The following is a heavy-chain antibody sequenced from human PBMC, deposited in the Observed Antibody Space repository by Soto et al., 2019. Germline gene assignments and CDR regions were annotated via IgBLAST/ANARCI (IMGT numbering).Heavy chain of an antibody. Sequence: PGGSLRLSCAASGFTFSSYAMSWVRQAPGKGLEWVSAISGSGGSTYYADSAKGRFTISRDNAKNSLHLQMNSLRAEDTAVYYYARVSPPFDYWGQGTLVTVSS. CDR3: ARVSPPFDY. V-gene: IGHV3-23*01. CDR1: GFTFSSYA. CDR2: ISGSGGST. J-gene: IGHJ4*02.